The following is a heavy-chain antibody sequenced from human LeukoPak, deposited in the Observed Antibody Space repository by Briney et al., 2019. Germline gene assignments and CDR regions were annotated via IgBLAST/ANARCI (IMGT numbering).Heavy chain of an antibody. CDR3: ARDPSYGSMLFDD. Sequence: PGRSLRLSCAVSGFTLSSHGMHWVRQAPGKGLEWVSLIWYHGGNENYADSVKGRFTISRDISKNTLYLEMNSLRAEDTAVYYCARDPSYGSMLFDDWGQGTLVTVSS. CDR2: IWYHGGNE. J-gene: IGHJ4*02. V-gene: IGHV3-33*01. CDR1: GFTLSSHG. D-gene: IGHD3-10*01.